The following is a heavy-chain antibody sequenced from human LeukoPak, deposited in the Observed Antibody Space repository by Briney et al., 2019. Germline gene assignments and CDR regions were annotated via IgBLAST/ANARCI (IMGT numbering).Heavy chain of an antibody. CDR1: GFTFSSYG. CDR3: AKGVGYAIDY. CDR2: ISDRGGGT. V-gene: IGHV3-23*01. Sequence: PGGSLRLSCAGTGFTFSSYGMSWVRQAPGKGLEWVSVISDRGGGTYYADSVKGRLTISRDNTKNTLYLQMNSLRAEDTAVYYCAKGVGYAIDYWGQGTLVTVSS. D-gene: IGHD5-12*01. J-gene: IGHJ4*02.